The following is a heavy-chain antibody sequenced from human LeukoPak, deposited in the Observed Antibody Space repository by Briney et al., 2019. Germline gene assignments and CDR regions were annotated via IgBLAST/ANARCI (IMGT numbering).Heavy chain of an antibody. V-gene: IGHV3-11*04. Sequence: PGGSLRLSCAASGFTFSDYYMSWIRQAPGKGLEWVSYISSSGSTIYYADSVKGRFTISRDNAKNSLYLQMNSLRAEDTAVYYCATNPPLYLPPHYYYYMDVWGKGTTVTVSS. CDR1: GFTFSDYY. D-gene: IGHD2-8*01. CDR3: ATNPPLYLPPHYYYYMDV. CDR2: ISSSGSTI. J-gene: IGHJ6*03.